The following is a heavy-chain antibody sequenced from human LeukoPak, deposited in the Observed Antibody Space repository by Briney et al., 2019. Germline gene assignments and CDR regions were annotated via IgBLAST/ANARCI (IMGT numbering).Heavy chain of an antibody. Sequence: SETLSLTCAVYGGSFSGYYWSWIRQPPGKGLEWIGEINHSGSTNYNPSLKSRVTISVDTSKNQFSLKLSSVTAADTAVYYCASDHSGYSGYDSGPWGQGTLVTVAS. CDR3: ASDHSGYSGYDSGP. J-gene: IGHJ5*02. CDR1: GGSFSGYY. V-gene: IGHV4-34*01. D-gene: IGHD5-12*01. CDR2: INHSGST.